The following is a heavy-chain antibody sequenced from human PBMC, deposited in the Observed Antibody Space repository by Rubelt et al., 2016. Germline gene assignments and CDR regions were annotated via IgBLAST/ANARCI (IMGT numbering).Heavy chain of an antibody. CDR3: ARISYFDSGGYPNQYYLDY. J-gene: IGHJ4*02. CDR1: GGSISRSSYY. V-gene: IGHV4-39*07. D-gene: IGHD3-22*01. Sequence: QLQLQESGPGLVKPSETPSLTCTVSGGSISRSSYYWGWIRQPPGKGLEWIGSIYYRGSPYYNPSLKSRVTISVDKSKNQFSLKLTSVTAADTAVYYCARISYFDSGGYPNQYYLDYWGQGTLVTVSS. CDR2: IYYRGSP.